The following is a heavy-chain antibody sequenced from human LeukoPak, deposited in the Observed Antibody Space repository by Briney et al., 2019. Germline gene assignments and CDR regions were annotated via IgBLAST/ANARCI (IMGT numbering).Heavy chain of an antibody. J-gene: IGHJ4*02. D-gene: IGHD3-10*01. CDR1: GFDFSSYA. V-gene: IGHV3-23*01. CDR3: ANDYRSGSFHDF. CDR2: ISRRDDYT. Sequence: PGESLRLSCAASGFDFSSYAMSWVRQPPGKGREWVSVISRRDDYTYYADSVKGRFTISRDNSKNTLYLQMNSLRAEDTAVYYCANDYRSGSFHDFWGQGTLVTVSS.